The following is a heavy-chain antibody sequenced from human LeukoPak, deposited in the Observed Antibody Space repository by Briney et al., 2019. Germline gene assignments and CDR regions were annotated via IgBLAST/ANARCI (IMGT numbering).Heavy chain of an antibody. Sequence: PSETLSLTCAVYGGSFSGYYWSWIRQPPGKGLEWIGEINHSGSTNYNPSLKSRVTISVDTSKNQFSLKLSSVTAAGTAVYYCARLLLTGSGSYIFDYWGQGTLVTVSS. CDR1: GGSFSGYY. CDR3: ARLLLTGSGSYIFDY. J-gene: IGHJ4*02. CDR2: INHSGST. V-gene: IGHV4-34*01. D-gene: IGHD3-10*01.